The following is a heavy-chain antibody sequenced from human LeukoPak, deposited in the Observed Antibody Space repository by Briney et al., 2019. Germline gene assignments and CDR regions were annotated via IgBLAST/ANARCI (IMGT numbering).Heavy chain of an antibody. Sequence: GGSLRLSCAASGSIFSSHGMHWVRQAPGKGLEWVAFIQNDGKRKDYADSVKGRCGISRDNSKNTMYLEMSSLRAEDTAVYYCAKDFDRNYSLDYWGQGTLVTVSS. CDR1: GSIFSSHG. V-gene: IGHV3-30*02. CDR2: IQNDGKRK. J-gene: IGHJ4*02. CDR3: AKDFDRNYSLDY. D-gene: IGHD1-14*01.